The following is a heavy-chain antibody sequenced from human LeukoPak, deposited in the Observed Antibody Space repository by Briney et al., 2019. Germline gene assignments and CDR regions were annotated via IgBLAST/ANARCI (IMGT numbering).Heavy chain of an antibody. D-gene: IGHD6-13*01. CDR2: INPNSGGT. V-gene: IGHV1-2*02. J-gene: IGHJ5*02. CDR1: GYTFTGYY. CDR3: ARETTDSSSWYRGYNWFDP. Sequence: ASVKVSCKASGYTFTGYYMHWVRQAPGQGPEWMGWINPNSGGTNYAQKFQGRVTMTRDTSISTAYMELSRLRSDDTAVYYCARETTDSSSWYRGYNWFDPWGQGTLVTVSS.